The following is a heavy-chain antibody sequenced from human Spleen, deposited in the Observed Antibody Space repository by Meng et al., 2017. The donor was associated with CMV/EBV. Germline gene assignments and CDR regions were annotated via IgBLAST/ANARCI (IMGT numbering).Heavy chain of an antibody. D-gene: IGHD2/OR15-2a*01. CDR2: IDWDDDK. CDR1: GFSLNRSPMR. CDR3: ARISDRGEYFDF. J-gene: IGHJ4*02. Sequence: SGPTLVKPTQTLTLTCTFSGFSLNRSPMRVSWIRQPPGKALEWLARIDWDDDKFYSTSLKTRLTISKDTSKNQVVLVMTNMAPVDTATYFCARISDRGEYFDFWGQGTLVTVSS. V-gene: IGHV2-70*04.